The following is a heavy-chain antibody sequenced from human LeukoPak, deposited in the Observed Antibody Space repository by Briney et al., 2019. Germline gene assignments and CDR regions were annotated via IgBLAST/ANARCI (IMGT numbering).Heavy chain of an antibody. CDR3: ARLETSGDRSGYRPPDY. J-gene: IGHJ4*02. V-gene: IGHV3-7*01. CDR1: GFTFRSYW. CDR2: IKHDGSEE. D-gene: IGHD3-22*01. Sequence: PGGSLRLSCTASGFTFRSYWMSWVRQAPGKGLEWVANIKHDGSEENYVDSVKGRFTISRDNAENSLYLQMNSLRAEDMAIYHCARLETSGDRSGYRPPDYWGQGTLVTVSS.